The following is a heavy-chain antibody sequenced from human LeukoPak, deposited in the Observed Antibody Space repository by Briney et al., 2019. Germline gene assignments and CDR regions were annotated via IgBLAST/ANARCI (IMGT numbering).Heavy chain of an antibody. CDR1: GGTFSSDA. CDR2: IIPSFGTA. V-gene: IGHV1-69*05. CDR3: ARDRGGYSYVGYYYYYMDV. Sequence: SVKVSCKASGGTFSSDAISWVRQAPGQGLDWMGRIIPSFGTANSAQKFQGRVTITTDESTSTAYMELSSLRSEDTAVYYCARDRGGYSYVGYYYYYMDVWGRGTTVTVSS. D-gene: IGHD5-18*01. J-gene: IGHJ6*03.